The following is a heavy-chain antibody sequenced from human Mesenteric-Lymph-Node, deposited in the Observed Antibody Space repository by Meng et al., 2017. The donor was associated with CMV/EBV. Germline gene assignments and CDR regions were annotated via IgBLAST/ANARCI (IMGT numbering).Heavy chain of an antibody. CDR1: GFTFSNYA. Sequence: GESLKISCAASGFTFSNYALSWVRQAPGKGLEWVGRIKSETAGGTTDPAAPVKGRFTISRDNSKNTVYLEMNSLKTEDTAVYYCTIGYFDYWGQGTLVTVSS. J-gene: IGHJ4*02. CDR3: TIGYFDY. V-gene: IGHV3-15*01. CDR2: IKSETAGGTT.